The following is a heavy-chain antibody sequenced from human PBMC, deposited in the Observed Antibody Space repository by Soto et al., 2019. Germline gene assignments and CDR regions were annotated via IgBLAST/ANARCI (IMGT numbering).Heavy chain of an antibody. Sequence: PSETLSLTCTVSGDSIGSSNYYWGWIRQSPGKGLEWIASIFFSGITYYNPSLQSRVTVSVDTSNNQFSLKLNSVTAADTAMYYCTRRWYCATTSCQKYFDYWGQGTMVTVSS. V-gene: IGHV4-39*01. J-gene: IGHJ4*02. D-gene: IGHD2-2*01. CDR2: IFFSGIT. CDR3: TRRWYCATTSCQKYFDY. CDR1: GDSIGSSNYY.